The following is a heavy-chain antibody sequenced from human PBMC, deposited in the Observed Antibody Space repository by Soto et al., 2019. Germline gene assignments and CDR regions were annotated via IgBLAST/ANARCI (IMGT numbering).Heavy chain of an antibody. V-gene: IGHV3-7*04. CDR2: IKPEGRAR. D-gene: IGHD3-10*01. CDR1: GFTMSSYG. Sequence: EVQLVESEGGLVQPGVSLRLSCAASGFTMSSYGISWVRHAPVKGLAWVANIKPEGRARYYVDSVKGRFTISRDNAKNALCLQMNRLRDEDTDVYYCARANGADTADYWGQGTLVTVSS. CDR3: ARANGADTADY. J-gene: IGHJ4*02.